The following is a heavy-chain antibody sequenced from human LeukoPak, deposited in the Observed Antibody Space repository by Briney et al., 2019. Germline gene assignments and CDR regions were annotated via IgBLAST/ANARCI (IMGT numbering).Heavy chain of an antibody. CDR2: IYSGGST. J-gene: IGHJ6*02. CDR3: TTDPYSGSSYYSFYSGMDV. Sequence: GGSLRLSCAASGFTFSSNYMSWVRQAPGKGLEWVSVIYSGGSTYYADSVKGRFTISRDNSKNTLYLQMNSLRAEDTAVYYCTTDPYSGSSYYSFYSGMDVWGHGTTVTVSS. CDR1: GFTFSSNY. V-gene: IGHV3-53*01. D-gene: IGHD1-26*01.